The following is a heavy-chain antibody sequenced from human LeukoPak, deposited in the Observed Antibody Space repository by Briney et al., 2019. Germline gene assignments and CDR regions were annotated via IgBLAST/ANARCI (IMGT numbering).Heavy chain of an antibody. CDR1: GDSISSSDYY. CDR2: IYHTGST. V-gene: IGHV4-61*05. D-gene: IGHD3-16*01. CDR3: ANYDGAPRS. Sequence: SETLSLTCTVSGDSISSSDYYWGWIRQPPGKGLEWIGYIYHTGSTNYNPSLKSRVTLSIDTSRSQFSLRLTSVTAADTAVYYCANYDGAPRSWGQGTLVTVSS. J-gene: IGHJ4*02.